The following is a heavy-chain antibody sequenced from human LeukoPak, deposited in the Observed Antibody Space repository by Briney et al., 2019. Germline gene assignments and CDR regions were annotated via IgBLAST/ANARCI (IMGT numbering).Heavy chain of an antibody. V-gene: IGHV3-48*01. J-gene: IGHJ6*03. D-gene: IGHD3-16*01. Sequence: GGSLRLSCAASGFTFSSYSMNWVHQAPGKGLEWVSYISSSSSTIYYADSVKGRFTISRDNAKNSLYLQMNSLRAEDTAVYYCARVSVHPRLGDQGKGYYYYYYMDVWGKGTTVTVSS. CDR1: GFTFSSYS. CDR2: ISSSSSTI. CDR3: ARVSVHPRLGDQGKGYYYYYYMDV.